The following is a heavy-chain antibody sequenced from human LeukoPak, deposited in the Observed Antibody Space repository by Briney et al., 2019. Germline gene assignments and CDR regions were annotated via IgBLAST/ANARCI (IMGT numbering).Heavy chain of an antibody. CDR1: GFTFSSYW. V-gene: IGHV3-30-3*01. Sequence: GGSLRLSCAASGFTFSSYWMSWVRQAPGKGLEWVAVISYDGSNKYYADSVKGRFTISRDNSKNTLYLQMNSLRAEDTAVYYCARGYTQIVVVPAAMGYWGQGTLVTVSS. D-gene: IGHD2-2*01. CDR2: ISYDGSNK. CDR3: ARGYTQIVVVPAAMGY. J-gene: IGHJ4*02.